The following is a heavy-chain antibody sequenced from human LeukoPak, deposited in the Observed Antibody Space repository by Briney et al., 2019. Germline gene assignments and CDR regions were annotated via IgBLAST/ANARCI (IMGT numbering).Heavy chain of an antibody. CDR3: ARGSSGWLARDY. D-gene: IGHD6-19*01. CDR2: INSYNGNT. CDR1: GYTFTSYG. Sequence: ASVKVSCKASGYTFTSYGISWVRQAPGQGLEWMGWINSYNGNTKYAQKLQGRVTMTTDTSTSTAYMELMSLRSDDTAVYYCARGSSGWLARDYWGQGTLVTVSS. V-gene: IGHV1-18*01. J-gene: IGHJ4*02.